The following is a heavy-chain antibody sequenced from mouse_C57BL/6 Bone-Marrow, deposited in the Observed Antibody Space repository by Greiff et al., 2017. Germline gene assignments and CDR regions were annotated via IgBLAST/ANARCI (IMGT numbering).Heavy chain of an antibody. CDR3: TSTTVVATPYYFDY. CDR1: GFNIKDDY. J-gene: IGHJ2*01. CDR2: IDPENGDT. D-gene: IGHD1-1*01. V-gene: IGHV14-4*01. Sequence: VQLKESGAELVRPGASVKLSCTASGFNIKDDYMHWVKQRPEQGLEWIGWIDPENGDTEYASKFQGKATITVDTSSNTAYLQLSSLTSEDTAVYYCTSTTVVATPYYFDYWGQGTTLTVSS.